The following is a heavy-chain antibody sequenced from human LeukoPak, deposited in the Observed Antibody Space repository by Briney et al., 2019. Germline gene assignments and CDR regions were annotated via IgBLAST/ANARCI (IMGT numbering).Heavy chain of an antibody. Sequence: GESLRLSCSASGFIFSNYWMTWVRQAPGKGLEWVANIKQDGSEKYYVDSVKGRFTISRDIAKKSLYLQMNSLRAEDTAVYFCARDMIILQSWGQGTLVTVSS. J-gene: IGHJ5*02. CDR1: GFIFSNYW. V-gene: IGHV3-7*04. CDR2: IKQDGSEK. CDR3: ARDMIILQS. D-gene: IGHD3-16*01.